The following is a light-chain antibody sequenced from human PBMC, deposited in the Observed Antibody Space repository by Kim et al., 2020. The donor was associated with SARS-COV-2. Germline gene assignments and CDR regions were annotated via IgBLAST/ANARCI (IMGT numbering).Light chain of an antibody. CDR2: KAS. CDR1: KSISSW. J-gene: IGKJ1*01. Sequence: SEAVEDGVTITCRASKSISSWLAWYQQKPGKAPKLLIYKASSLESGVPSRFSGSGSGTEFTLTISSLQAEDFATYFCQQYYSDWTFGQGTKVDIK. V-gene: IGKV1-5*03. CDR3: QQYYSDWT.